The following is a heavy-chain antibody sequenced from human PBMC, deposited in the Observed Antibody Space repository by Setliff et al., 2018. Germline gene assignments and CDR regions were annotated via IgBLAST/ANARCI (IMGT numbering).Heavy chain of an antibody. CDR1: GFSLNTTGIR. V-gene: IGHV2-70*04. CDR2: VDWDDDK. CDR3: ARSKGVAGIFDY. D-gene: IGHD6-19*01. Sequence: SGPTLVNPTQTLTLTRTFSGFSLNTTGIRVNWIRQPPGKALEWIARVDWDDDKFYSPPLRTRLAISKDTSENQVVLTMTNMDPADTATYYCARSKGVAGIFDYWGQGTLVTVSS. J-gene: IGHJ4*02.